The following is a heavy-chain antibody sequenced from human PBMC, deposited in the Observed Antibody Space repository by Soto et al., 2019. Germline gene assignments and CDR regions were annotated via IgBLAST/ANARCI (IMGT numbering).Heavy chain of an antibody. CDR3: ARGGGLFDY. CDR2: IYYDGTT. V-gene: IGHV4-59*01. J-gene: IGHJ4*02. Sequence: SETLSLTCTVSGGSIGSLYWSWIRQPPGKGLEWIGYIYYDGTTNYNPSLKSRLTISVDTSKNQFSLTLSSVTAADTAVYYCARGGGLFDYWGQGTLVTVSS. D-gene: IGHD2-15*01. CDR1: GGSIGSLY.